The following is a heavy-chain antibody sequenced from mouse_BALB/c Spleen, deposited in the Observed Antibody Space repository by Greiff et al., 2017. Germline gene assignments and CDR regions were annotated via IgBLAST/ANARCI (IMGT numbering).Heavy chain of an antibody. CDR1: GFTFSSFG. Sequence: DVKLVESGGGLVQPGGSRKLSCAASGFTFSSFGMHWVRQAPEKGLEWVAYISSGSSTIYYADTVKGRFTISRDNPKNTLFLQMTSLRSEDTAMYYCARSYGKGYFDVWGAGTTVTVSS. CDR2: ISSGSSTI. D-gene: IGHD2-10*02. J-gene: IGHJ1*01. CDR3: ARSYGKGYFDV. V-gene: IGHV5-17*02.